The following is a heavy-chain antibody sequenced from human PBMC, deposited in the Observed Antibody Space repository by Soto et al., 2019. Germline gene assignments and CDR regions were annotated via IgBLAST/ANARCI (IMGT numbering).Heavy chain of an antibody. CDR3: ARDGYNYAFDI. V-gene: IGHV4-31*03. D-gene: IGHD5-12*01. Sequence: QVQLQESGPGLVKPSQTLSLTCTVSGGSISSGGYYWSWIRQHPGKGLEWIGYIYYSGSTYYNPSLKGRVNISVDPSKNQFSLKLSSVTAADTAVYYCARDGYNYAFDIWGQGTMVTVSS. CDR1: GGSISSGGYY. CDR2: IYYSGST. J-gene: IGHJ3*02.